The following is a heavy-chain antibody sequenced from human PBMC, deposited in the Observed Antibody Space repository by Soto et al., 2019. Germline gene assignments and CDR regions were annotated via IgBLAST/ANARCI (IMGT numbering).Heavy chain of an antibody. D-gene: IGHD6-6*01. V-gene: IGHV2-70*01. CDR2: IDWDDDK. Sequence: GSGPTLVNPTQTLTLTCTFSGFSLSTSGMCVSWIRQPPGKSLECLALIDWDDDKYYSTSLKTRLTISKDTSKNQVVLTMTNMDPVDTATYYCARTLYSRSSSPCEYWGKGNIVSVSS. J-gene: IGHJ4*02. CDR3: ARTLYSRSSSPCEY. CDR1: GFSLSTSGMC.